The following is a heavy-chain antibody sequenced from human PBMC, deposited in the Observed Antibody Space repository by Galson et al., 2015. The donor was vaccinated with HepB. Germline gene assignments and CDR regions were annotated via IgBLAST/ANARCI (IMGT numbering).Heavy chain of an antibody. CDR3: ARAPGYDSSGYYYYFDY. Sequence: SLRLSCAASGFTFSSYSMNWVRQAPGKGLEWVSSISSSSSYIYYADSVKGRFTISRDNAKNSLYLQMNSLRAEDTAVYYCARAPGYDSSGYYYYFDYWGQGTLVTVSS. J-gene: IGHJ4*02. V-gene: IGHV3-21*01. CDR1: GFTFSSYS. D-gene: IGHD3-22*01. CDR2: ISSSSSYI.